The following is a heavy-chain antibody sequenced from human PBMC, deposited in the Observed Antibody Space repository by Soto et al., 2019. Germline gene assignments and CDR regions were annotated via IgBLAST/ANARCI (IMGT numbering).Heavy chain of an antibody. Sequence: EVQLLESGGNLVQPGGSLRLSCVASGFSFSTFALSWVRQAPGKGLEWVSFMTGTGATIYYADSVKGRFTISRDNSKNKLFLQMNSLRGEDTALYYCVKLILEAAGPLAFDYWGQGTLVTVSS. CDR2: MTGTGATI. D-gene: IGHD6-25*01. V-gene: IGHV3-23*01. J-gene: IGHJ4*02. CDR3: VKLILEAAGPLAFDY. CDR1: GFSFSTFA.